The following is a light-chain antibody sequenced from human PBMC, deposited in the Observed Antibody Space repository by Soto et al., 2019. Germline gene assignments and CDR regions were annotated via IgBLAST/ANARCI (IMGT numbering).Light chain of an antibody. CDR3: QQDGSSPWT. CDR2: GAY. V-gene: IGKV3-20*01. J-gene: IGKJ1*01. Sequence: ETVLTQSPGTLSLSPGERATLSCRASQTIRRNYLAWYRQTPGQAPRLLIYGAYNRDTGIADRFSGSGSGTDFTLINNRLEPEDFALYYCQQDGSSPWTFGQGTKVENK. CDR1: QTIRRNY.